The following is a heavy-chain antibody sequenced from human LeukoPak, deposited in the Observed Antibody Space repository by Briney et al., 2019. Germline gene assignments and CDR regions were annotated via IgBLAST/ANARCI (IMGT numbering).Heavy chain of an antibody. J-gene: IGHJ4*02. D-gene: IGHD3-3*01. CDR2: IIPIFGTA. CDR3: ARVRSTGNYDFWSGLEYYFDY. CDR1: GGTFSSYA. Sequence: GSSVKVSCKASGGTFSSYAISWVRQAPGQGLEWMGGIIPIFGTANYAQKFQGRVTITADESTSTAYMELSNLRSEDTAVYYCARVRSTGNYDFWSGLEYYFDYWGQGTLVTVSS. V-gene: IGHV1-69*01.